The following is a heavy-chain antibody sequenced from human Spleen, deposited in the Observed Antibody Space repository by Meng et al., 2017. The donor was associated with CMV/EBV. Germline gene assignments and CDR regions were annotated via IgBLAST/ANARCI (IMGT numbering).Heavy chain of an antibody. CDR2: IWYDGRNK. CDR1: GFTFSSYG. D-gene: IGHD4-11*01. J-gene: IGHJ6*02. V-gene: IGHV3-30*02. Sequence: GGSLRLSCAVSGFTFSSYGMHWVRQAPGKGLEWVTFIWYDGRNKYYADSVKGRFIISRDNSKNTLYLQMNSLRPEDTAVYYCAKEVYSDYGSSAHGMVVWGQGTTVTVSS. CDR3: AKEVYSDYGSSAHGMVV.